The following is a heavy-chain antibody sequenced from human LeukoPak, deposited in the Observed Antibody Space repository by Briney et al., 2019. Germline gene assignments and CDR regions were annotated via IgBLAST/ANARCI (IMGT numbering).Heavy chain of an antibody. Sequence: ASVKVSCKASGYTFTSYGISWVRQAPGQGLEWMGWISAYNGNTNYAQKLQGRVTMTTDTSTSTAYMELRSLRSDDTAVYYCARVGMITFGGVIATTLLGYWGQGTLVTVSS. CDR2: ISAYNGNT. J-gene: IGHJ4*02. CDR1: GYTFTSYG. D-gene: IGHD3-16*02. CDR3: ARVGMITFGGVIATTLLGY. V-gene: IGHV1-18*01.